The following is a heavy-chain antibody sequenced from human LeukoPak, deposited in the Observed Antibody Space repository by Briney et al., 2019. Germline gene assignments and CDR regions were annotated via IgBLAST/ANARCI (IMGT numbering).Heavy chain of an antibody. CDR1: GYTFTSYG. J-gene: IGHJ4*02. CDR2: ISAYNGNT. CDR3: ARDGRGFGELFSSVRPRNFDY. Sequence: ASVKVSCKASGYTFTSYGISWVRQAPGQGLEWMGWISAYNGNTNYAQKLQGRVTMTTDTSTCTAYMELRSLRSDDTAVYYCARDGRGFGELFSSVRPRNFDYWGQGTLVTVSS. V-gene: IGHV1-18*01. D-gene: IGHD3-10*01.